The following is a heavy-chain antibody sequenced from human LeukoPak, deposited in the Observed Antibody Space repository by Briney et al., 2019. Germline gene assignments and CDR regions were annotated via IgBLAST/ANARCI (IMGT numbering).Heavy chain of an antibody. Sequence: ASVKVSCTASGYTFTSYGISWVRQAPGQGLEWMGWISAYNGNTNYAQKLQGRVTMTTDTSTSTAYMELRSLRSDDTAVYYCARDHIDITMIVVVRREKGLDYWGQGTLVTVSS. CDR3: ARDHIDITMIVVVRREKGLDY. V-gene: IGHV1-18*01. D-gene: IGHD3-22*01. CDR1: GYTFTSYG. CDR2: ISAYNGNT. J-gene: IGHJ4*02.